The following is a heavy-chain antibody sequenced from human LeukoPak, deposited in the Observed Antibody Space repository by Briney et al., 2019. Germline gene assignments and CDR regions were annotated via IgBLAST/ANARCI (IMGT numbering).Heavy chain of an antibody. CDR3: ARSDGYGLVGI. CDR1: GGSISSYY. J-gene: IGHJ3*02. D-gene: IGHD3-10*01. Sequence: SETLSLTCTVSGGSISSYYWSWMRQPPGKGLEWIGYIYYSGSTNYNPSLKSRVTMSVDTSKNQFSLKLSSVAAADTAVYYCARSDGYGLVGIWGQGTMVTVSS. V-gene: IGHV4-59*01. CDR2: IYYSGST.